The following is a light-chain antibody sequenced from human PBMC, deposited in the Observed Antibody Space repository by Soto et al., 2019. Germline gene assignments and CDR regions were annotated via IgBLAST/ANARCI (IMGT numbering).Light chain of an antibody. CDR2: DAS. V-gene: IGKV3D-11*03. CDR3: QQYGSSPRT. J-gene: IGKJ1*01. Sequence: VVLTQSPATLSLSPGERATLSCRASQTVISNLAWYQQKPGQAPRLLIYDASNRATGIPARFSGSGSGADFTLTISSLEPEDFALYYCQQYGSSPRTFGQGTKVDIK. CDR1: QTVISN.